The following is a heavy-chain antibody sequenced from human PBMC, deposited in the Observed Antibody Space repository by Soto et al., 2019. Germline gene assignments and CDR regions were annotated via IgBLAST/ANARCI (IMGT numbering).Heavy chain of an antibody. D-gene: IGHD6-19*01. CDR2: IDAGNGNT. J-gene: IGHJ4*02. V-gene: IGHV1-3*01. Sequence: ASVKVSCKASGYTFTRYVMHWVRQAPGQRLEWMGWIDAGNGNTVYLQKFQGRVTITRDTSESTVYMELSSLRSEDTAVYYCARDNSGWSDYWGQGTLVTVSS. CDR3: ARDNSGWSDY. CDR1: GYTFTRYV.